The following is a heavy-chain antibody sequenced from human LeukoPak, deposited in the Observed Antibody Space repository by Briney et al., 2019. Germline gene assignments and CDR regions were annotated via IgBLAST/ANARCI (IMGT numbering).Heavy chain of an antibody. CDR1: GFTFSSYA. CDR3: ARRYCSGGSCYSGFDY. V-gene: IGHV3-23*01. CDR2: ISGNGGST. Sequence: GGSLRLSCAASGFTFSSYAMSWVRQAPGKGLEWVSGISGNGGSTYYADSVKGRFTISRDNAKNTLYLQMNSLRAEDTAVYYCARRYCSGGSCYSGFDYWGQGTLVTVSS. J-gene: IGHJ4*02. D-gene: IGHD2-15*01.